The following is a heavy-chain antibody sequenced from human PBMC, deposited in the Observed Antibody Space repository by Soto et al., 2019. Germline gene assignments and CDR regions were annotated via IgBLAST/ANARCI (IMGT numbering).Heavy chain of an antibody. CDR1: DGPISGYC. Sequence: LENMCLTWAVADGPISGYCWSCIRQPTGKELEWIGTIHHTGSTFYTKSLKTRVTLSVDTSKNHFSLSLRSLTATDTAVYFCARVNSRYSGYDRDFFDYWGQGAPVTVSS. CDR3: ARVNSRYSGYDRDFFDY. V-gene: IGHV4-59*04. CDR2: IHHTGST. D-gene: IGHD5-12*01. J-gene: IGHJ4*02.